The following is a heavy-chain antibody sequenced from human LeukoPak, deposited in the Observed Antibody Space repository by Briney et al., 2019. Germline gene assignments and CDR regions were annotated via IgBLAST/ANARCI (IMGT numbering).Heavy chain of an antibody. CDR3: AKAHGRDGYNWNY. J-gene: IGHJ4*02. V-gene: IGHV3-23*01. CDR1: GFTFSSYA. Sequence: GGSLRLSCAASGFTFSSYAMSWVRQAPGKGREWVSAISGSGGSTYYADSVKGRFTISRDNSKNTLYLQMNSLRAEDTAVYYCAKAHGRDGYNWNYWGQGTLVTVSS. D-gene: IGHD5-24*01. CDR2: ISGSGGST.